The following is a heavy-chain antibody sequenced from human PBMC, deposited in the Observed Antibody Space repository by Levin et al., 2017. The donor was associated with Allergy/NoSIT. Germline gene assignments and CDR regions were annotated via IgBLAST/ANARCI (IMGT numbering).Heavy chain of an antibody. CDR2: FDPEDGET. Sequence: GESLKISCKVSGYTLTELSMHWVRQAPGKGLEWMGGFDPEDGETIYAQKFQGRVTMTEDTSTDTAYMELSSLRSEDTAVYYCATGYSSGWYNYWGQGTLVTVSS. D-gene: IGHD6-19*01. CDR1: GYTLTELS. J-gene: IGHJ4*02. V-gene: IGHV1-24*01. CDR3: ATGYSSGWYNY.